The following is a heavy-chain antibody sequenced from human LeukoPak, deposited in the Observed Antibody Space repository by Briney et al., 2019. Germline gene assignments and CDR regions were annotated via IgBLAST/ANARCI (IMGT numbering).Heavy chain of an antibody. V-gene: IGHV4-59*08. CDR2: IYYSGST. CDR1: GGSISSYY. J-gene: IGHJ3*02. Sequence: SETLSLTCTVSGGSISSYYWGWIRQPPGKGLEWIGYIYYSGSTNYNPSLKSRVTISVDTSKNQFSLKLSSVTAADTAVYYCARPLGGEDAFDIWGQGTMVTVSS. CDR3: ARPLGGEDAFDI. D-gene: IGHD3-10*01.